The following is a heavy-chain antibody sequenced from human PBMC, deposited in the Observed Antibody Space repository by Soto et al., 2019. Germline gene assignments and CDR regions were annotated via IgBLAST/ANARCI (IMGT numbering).Heavy chain of an antibody. CDR3: ARLGPDYYYGMDV. CDR1: GGSISSSSYY. J-gene: IGHJ6*02. Sequence: QLQLQESGPGLVKPSETLSLTCTVSGGSISSSSYYWGWIRQPPGKGLEWIGSIYYSGSTYYNPSLKSRVTTSVDTSKNQFSLKLSSVTAADTAVYYCARLGPDYYYGMDVWGQGTTVTVSS. CDR2: IYYSGST. V-gene: IGHV4-39*01.